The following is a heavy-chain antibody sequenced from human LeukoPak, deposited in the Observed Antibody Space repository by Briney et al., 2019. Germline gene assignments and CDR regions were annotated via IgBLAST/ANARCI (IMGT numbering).Heavy chain of an antibody. J-gene: IGHJ4*02. V-gene: IGHV3-21*01. D-gene: IGHD3-16*01. CDR3: AGPIWGSYVFDY. CDR1: GFTLSSYR. Sequence: GGSLRLSCEASGFTLSSYRMNWVRQAPGKGLEWVSSITSNGGLIYYGDSVKGRFTISRDNAKNSLYLQMDSLRAEDTAVYYCAGPIWGSYVFDYWGQGTLVTVSS. CDR2: ITSNGGLI.